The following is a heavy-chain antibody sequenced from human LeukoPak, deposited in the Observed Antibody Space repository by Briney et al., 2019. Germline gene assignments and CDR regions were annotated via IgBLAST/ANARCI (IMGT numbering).Heavy chain of an antibody. Sequence: PGGSLRLSCAASGFTFDDYGMSWVRQAPGKGLEWVSSISSSSSYIYYADSVKGRFTISRDNAKNSLYLQMNSLTAEDTAVYYCARPSRNLDYWGQGALVTVSS. CDR3: ARPSRNLDY. J-gene: IGHJ4*02. V-gene: IGHV3-21*01. CDR1: GFTFDDYG. CDR2: ISSSSSYI. D-gene: IGHD1-14*01.